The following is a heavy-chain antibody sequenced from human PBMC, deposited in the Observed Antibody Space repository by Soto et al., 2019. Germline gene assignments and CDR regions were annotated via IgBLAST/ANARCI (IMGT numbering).Heavy chain of an antibody. CDR2: MKPNSGNT. CDR3: ARGISSGWYNAFDI. Sequence: ASVKVSCKASGYTFTSYDINWVRQATGQGLEWMGWMKPNSGNTGYAQKFQGRVTMTRNTSISTAYMELSSLRSEDTAVYYCARGISSGWYNAFDIWGQGTMVTVSS. V-gene: IGHV1-8*01. D-gene: IGHD6-19*01. CDR1: GYTFTSYD. J-gene: IGHJ3*02.